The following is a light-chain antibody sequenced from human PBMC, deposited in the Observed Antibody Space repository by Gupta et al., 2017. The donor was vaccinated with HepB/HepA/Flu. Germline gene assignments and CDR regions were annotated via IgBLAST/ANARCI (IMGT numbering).Light chain of an antibody. CDR3: AAWDNSLSGYV. Sequence: QSVLTQPPSPSGTPGQRVTISCSGSSSNVGRDNVYWYQQLPGTAPKLLIYNDDQRPSGVPDRFSGSKSGTSASLAISGLRSEDEADYYCAAWDNSLSGYVFGTGTGVTVL. J-gene: IGLJ1*01. V-gene: IGLV1-47*02. CDR1: SSNVGRDN. CDR2: NDD.